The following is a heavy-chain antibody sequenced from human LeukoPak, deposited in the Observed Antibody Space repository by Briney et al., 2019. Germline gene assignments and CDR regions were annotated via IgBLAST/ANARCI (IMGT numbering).Heavy chain of an antibody. Sequence: GGSLRLSCAASGFTVSSNYMSWVRQAPGKGLEWVSVIYSGGSTYYADSVKGRFTISRDNAKNSLYLQMNSLRADDTAVYYCARCRGSGSYCLDHWGQGTLVTVSS. CDR1: GFTVSSNY. CDR3: ARCRGSGSYCLDH. J-gene: IGHJ4*02. D-gene: IGHD3-10*01. CDR2: IYSGGST. V-gene: IGHV3-53*01.